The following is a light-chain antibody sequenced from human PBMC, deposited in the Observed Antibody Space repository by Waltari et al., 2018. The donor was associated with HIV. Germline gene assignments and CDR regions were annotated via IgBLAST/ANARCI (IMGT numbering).Light chain of an antibody. V-gene: IGLV2-11*01. CDR2: DVT. CDR3: CSYAGAYTFWV. J-gene: IGLJ3*02. Sequence: QSALTQPRSVSGSPGQSVTISCTGTSSDVGGYDYVSWYQQHPGKAPRLMIYDVTKRPSGVRDRFSGSKPGNTASRTIAGLQAEDEAEYYCCSYAGAYTFWVFGGGTQLTVL. CDR1: SSDVGGYDY.